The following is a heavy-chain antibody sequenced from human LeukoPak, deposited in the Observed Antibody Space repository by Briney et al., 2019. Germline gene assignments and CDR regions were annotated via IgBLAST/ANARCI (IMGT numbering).Heavy chain of an antibody. CDR1: RYTPTSYG. D-gene: IGHD2-2*02. V-gene: IGHV1-18*04. Sequence: AAAKVSCKASRYTPTSYGASRGRQAPGQGLEWMGWIYAYKGKTNNAQKLQGRVTMTTDTSTRTACMERRSLRSDDTAVYYCASHRPRDADCSSTSCYRSGAGRWFDPWGQGTLVTVSS. CDR3: ASHRPRDADCSSTSCYRSGAGRWFDP. J-gene: IGHJ5*02. CDR2: IYAYKGKT.